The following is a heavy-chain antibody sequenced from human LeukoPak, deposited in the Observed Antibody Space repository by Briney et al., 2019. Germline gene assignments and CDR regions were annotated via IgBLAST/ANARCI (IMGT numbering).Heavy chain of an antibody. CDR1: GFTFSNYW. CDR2: INTDGINT. Sequence: PGGSLRLSCAASGFTFSNYWMHWVRQAPGKGLVWVSRINTDGINTSYADSVKGRFTISRDNAKNTLYLQMNSLRAEDTAVYYCARGSLWSGYYHFDYWGQGTLVTVSS. V-gene: IGHV3-74*01. J-gene: IGHJ4*02. CDR3: ARGSLWSGYYHFDY. D-gene: IGHD3-3*01.